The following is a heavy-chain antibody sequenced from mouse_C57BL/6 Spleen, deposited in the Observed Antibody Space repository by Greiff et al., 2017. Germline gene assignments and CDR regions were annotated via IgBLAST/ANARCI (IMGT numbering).Heavy chain of an antibody. V-gene: IGHV5-4*03. Sequence: EVKLQESGGGLVKPGGSLKLSCAASGFTFSSYAMSWVRQTPEKRLEWVATISDGGSYTYYPDNVKGRFTISRDNAKNNLYLQMSHLKSEDTAMYYCARSYDYDYWGQGTTLTVSS. D-gene: IGHD2-4*01. CDR2: ISDGGSYT. CDR3: ARSYDYDY. CDR1: GFTFSSYA. J-gene: IGHJ2*01.